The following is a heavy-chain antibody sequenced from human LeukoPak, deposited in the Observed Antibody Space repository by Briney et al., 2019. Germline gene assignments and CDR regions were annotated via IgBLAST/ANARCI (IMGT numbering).Heavy chain of an antibody. Sequence: PGGSLRLSCAASGFTFSTYWMGWVRQAPGKGLEWVAVISYDGSNKYYADSVKGRFTISRDNSKNTLYLQMNSLRAEDTAVYYCAKALAGYSSPLDYWGQGTLVTVSS. D-gene: IGHD6-19*01. CDR2: ISYDGSNK. CDR3: AKALAGYSSPLDY. J-gene: IGHJ4*02. V-gene: IGHV3-30*18. CDR1: GFTFSTYW.